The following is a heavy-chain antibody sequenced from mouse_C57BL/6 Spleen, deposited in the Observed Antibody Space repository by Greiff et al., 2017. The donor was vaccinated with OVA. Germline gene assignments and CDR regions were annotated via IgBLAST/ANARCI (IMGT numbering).Heavy chain of an antibody. Sequence: QVTLKESGPGILQSSQTLSLTCSFSGFSLSTSGMGVSWIRQPSGKGLEWLAHIYWDDDKRYDPSLKSRLTLSKDTARNQVYLKITSVDTADTATYYCARRGYGYEGAMDYWGQGTSVTVSS. J-gene: IGHJ4*01. V-gene: IGHV8-12*01. CDR3: ARRGYGYEGAMDY. D-gene: IGHD2-2*01. CDR1: GFSLSTSGMG. CDR2: IYWDDDK.